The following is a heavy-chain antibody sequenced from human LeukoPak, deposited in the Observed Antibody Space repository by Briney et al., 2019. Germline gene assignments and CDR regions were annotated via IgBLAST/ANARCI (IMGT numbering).Heavy chain of an antibody. J-gene: IGHJ4*02. CDR3: ARGAPGSYCSGGSCPYFDY. Sequence: GASVKVSCKASGYTFIGYDINWVRQATGQGLEWMGWMNPNTGNTGYAQKFRGRVTMTRNTSISTASMELSTLTSEDTALHYCARGAPGSYCSGGSCPYFDYWGQGTLVSVSS. V-gene: IGHV1-8*01. CDR1: GYTFIGYD. D-gene: IGHD2-15*01. CDR2: MNPNTGNT.